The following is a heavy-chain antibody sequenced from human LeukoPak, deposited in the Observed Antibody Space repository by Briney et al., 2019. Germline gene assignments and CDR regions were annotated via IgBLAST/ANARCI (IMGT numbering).Heavy chain of an antibody. CDR2: IKTKTDGETT. V-gene: IGHV3-15*01. CDR1: GLTFSNAY. J-gene: IGHJ4*02. CDR3: ATGSTSRHLFDY. Sequence: GGSLRLSCAASGLTFSNAYMSWVRQAPGKGLEWGGRIKTKTDGETTDYVAPVKGRFTISRDDSKNTVYLQMNSLKTEDTAVYYCATGSTSRHLFDYWGQGTLVTVSS.